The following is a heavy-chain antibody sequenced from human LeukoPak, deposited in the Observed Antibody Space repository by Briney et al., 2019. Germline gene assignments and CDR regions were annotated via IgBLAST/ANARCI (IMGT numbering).Heavy chain of an antibody. CDR2: INHSGST. CDR1: GGSFSGYY. V-gene: IGHV4-34*01. CDR3: ARVGPIVATIDDAFDI. J-gene: IGHJ3*02. Sequence: SETLSLTSAVYGGSFSGYYWSWIRQPPGKGLEWIGEINHSGSTNYNPSLKSRVTISVDTSKNQFSLKLSPVTAADTAVYCCARVGPIVATIDDAFDIWGQGTMVTVSS. D-gene: IGHD5-12*01.